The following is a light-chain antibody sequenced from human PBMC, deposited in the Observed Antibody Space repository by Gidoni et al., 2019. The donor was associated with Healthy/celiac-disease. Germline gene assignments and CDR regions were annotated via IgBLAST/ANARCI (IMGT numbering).Light chain of an antibody. CDR3: QQANSFPLT. CDR1: QGIRSW. Sequence: DIQMTQSPSSVSASVGDRVTITCRASQGIRSWLAWYQQKPGKAPKLLIYAASSLQSGVPSRFSGSGFGTDFTLTISSLPPEDFATYYCQQANSFPLTFGGGTKVEIK. V-gene: IGKV1D-12*01. J-gene: IGKJ4*01. CDR2: AAS.